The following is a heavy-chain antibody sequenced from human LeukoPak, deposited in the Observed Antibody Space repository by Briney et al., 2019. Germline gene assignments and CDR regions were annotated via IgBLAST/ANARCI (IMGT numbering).Heavy chain of an antibody. CDR1: GGSISSFY. D-gene: IGHD4-11*01. J-gene: IGHJ4*02. CDR2: IYYNGNT. CDR3: AREGVTKYYFDY. V-gene: IGHV4-59*01. Sequence: PSETLSLTCTVSGGSISSFYWTWIRQPPGKGLEWIGYIYYNGNTNYNPSLKSRVTISVDTSKNQFSLKLSSVTAADTAVYYCAREGVTKYYFDYWGQGTLVTVSS.